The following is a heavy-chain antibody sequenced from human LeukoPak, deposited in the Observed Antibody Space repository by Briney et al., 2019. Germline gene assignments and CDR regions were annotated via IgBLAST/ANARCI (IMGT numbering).Heavy chain of an antibody. CDR1: GFTFSSYG. CDR2: ISYDGSNK. Sequence: GRSLRLSCAASGFTFSSYGMHWVRQAPGKGLEWVAVISYDGSNKYYADSVKGRFTISRDNSKNTLYLQMNGLRAEDTAVYYCAKDIYDYGDYVRRLNTGYWGQGTLVTVSS. V-gene: IGHV3-30*18. J-gene: IGHJ4*02. D-gene: IGHD4-17*01. CDR3: AKDIYDYGDYVRRLNTGY.